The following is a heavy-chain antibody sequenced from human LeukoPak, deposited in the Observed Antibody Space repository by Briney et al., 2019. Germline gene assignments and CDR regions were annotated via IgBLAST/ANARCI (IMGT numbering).Heavy chain of an antibody. V-gene: IGHV4-34*01. J-gene: IGHJ4*02. CDR1: GGSFSGYY. CDR2: INHSGST. CDR3: ARGSIEDFDY. Sequence: SETLSLTCAVYGGSFSGYYWSWIRQPPGKGLEWIGEINHSGSTNYNPSLKSRVTISVDTSKNQFSLKLSSVTPEDTAVYYCARGSIEDFDYWGQGTLVTVSS.